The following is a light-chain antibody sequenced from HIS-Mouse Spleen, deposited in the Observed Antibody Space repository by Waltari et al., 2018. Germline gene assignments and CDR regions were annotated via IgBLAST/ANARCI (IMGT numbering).Light chain of an antibody. V-gene: IGLV1-44*01. CDR1: SSNIGSNT. J-gene: IGLJ2*01. CDR3: AAWDDSLNGVV. Sequence: QSVLTQPPSASGTPGQRVTISCSGSSSNIGSNTVTWYQQLPGTAPKLLIYSNNRGPSGVPDRFSGSKSGTSASLAISGLQSEDEADYYCAAWDDSLNGVVFGGGTKLTVL. CDR2: SNN.